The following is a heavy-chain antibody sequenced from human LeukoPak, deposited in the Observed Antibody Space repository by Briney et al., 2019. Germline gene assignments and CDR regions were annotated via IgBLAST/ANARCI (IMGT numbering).Heavy chain of an antibody. CDR1: GGTFSSYA. J-gene: IGHJ3*02. CDR2: IIPILGIA. D-gene: IGHD1-26*01. Sequence: SMKVSCKASGGTFSSYAISWVRQAPGQGLEWMGRIIPILGIANYAQKFQGRVTITADKSTSTAYMELSSLRSEDTAVYYCAREGYSGSYYGAFDIWGQGTMVTVSS. V-gene: IGHV1-69*04. CDR3: AREGYSGSYYGAFDI.